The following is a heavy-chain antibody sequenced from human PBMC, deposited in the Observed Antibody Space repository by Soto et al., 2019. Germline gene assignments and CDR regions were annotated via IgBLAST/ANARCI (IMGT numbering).Heavy chain of an antibody. D-gene: IGHD3-22*01. V-gene: IGHV4-59*01. CDR2: IYYSGST. Sequence: QVQLQESGPGLVKPSETLSLTCTVSGGSISSYYWSWIRQPPGKGLEWIGYIYYSGSTNYNPSLKSRVITSVDTSKNQFSLQLSSVTAADTAVYYCAIYINSDNYYALDSWGQGSLVTVSS. J-gene: IGHJ4*02. CDR1: GGSISSYY. CDR3: AIYINSDNYYALDS.